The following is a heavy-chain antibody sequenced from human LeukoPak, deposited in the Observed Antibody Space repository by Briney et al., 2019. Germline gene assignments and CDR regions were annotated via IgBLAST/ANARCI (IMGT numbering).Heavy chain of an antibody. CDR3: AKDLDSSSYAYWYFDL. V-gene: IGHV3-23*01. J-gene: IGHJ2*01. Sequence: GGSLRLSCAASGFTFSNYAMRWVRQAPGKGLERVSTITSTGDSTYYADSVKGRFTISRDNSKNTVYLQMNSLRAEDTAVYYCAKDLDSSSYAYWYFDLWGRGTLVTVSS. CDR2: ITSTGDST. CDR1: GFTFSNYA. D-gene: IGHD3-22*01.